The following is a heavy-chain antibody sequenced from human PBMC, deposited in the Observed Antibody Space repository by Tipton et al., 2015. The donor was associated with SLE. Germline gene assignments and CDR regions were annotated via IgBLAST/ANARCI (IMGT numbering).Heavy chain of an antibody. D-gene: IGHD6-13*01. J-gene: IGHJ4*02. CDR3: ALGAAAANFDY. Sequence: TLSLTCTVSGGSISSYYWSWIRQPPGKGLEWIGYIYYSGSTIYNPSLKSRVTISVDTSKNQFSLKLSSVAAADTAVYYCALGAAAANFDYWGQGTLVTVSS. CDR1: GGSISSYY. V-gene: IGHV4-59*08. CDR2: IYYSGST.